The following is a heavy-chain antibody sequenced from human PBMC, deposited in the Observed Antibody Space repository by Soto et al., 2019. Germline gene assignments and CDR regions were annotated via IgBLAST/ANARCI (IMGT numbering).Heavy chain of an antibody. V-gene: IGHV1-69*01. D-gene: IGHD2-2*01. CDR3: ARSQGSSTSLEIYYYYYYGMDV. J-gene: IGHJ6*02. Sequence: QVQLVQSGAEVKQPGSSVKVSCMASGGTFVSYAISWVRQAPGQGLEWMGGIIPIPGTANYAQKFQGRVTIAADESTSTAYMELRSLQSEDTAVYYCARSQGSSTSLEIYYYYYYGMDVWGQGTTVTVSS. CDR2: IIPIPGTA. CDR1: GGTFVSYA.